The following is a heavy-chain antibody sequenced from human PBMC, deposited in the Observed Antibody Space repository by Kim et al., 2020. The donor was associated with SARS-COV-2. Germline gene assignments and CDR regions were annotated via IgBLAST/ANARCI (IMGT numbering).Heavy chain of an antibody. J-gene: IGHJ6*02. CDR1: GGSFSGYY. Sequence: SETLSLTCAVYGGSFSGYYWSWIRQPPGKGLEWIGEINHSGSTNYNPSLKSRVTISVDTSKNQFSLKLSSVTAADTAVYYCARVEGYYDSSGYYYSYYYGMDVWGQGTTVTVSS. V-gene: IGHV4-34*01. D-gene: IGHD3-22*01. CDR2: INHSGST. CDR3: ARVEGYYDSSGYYYSYYYGMDV.